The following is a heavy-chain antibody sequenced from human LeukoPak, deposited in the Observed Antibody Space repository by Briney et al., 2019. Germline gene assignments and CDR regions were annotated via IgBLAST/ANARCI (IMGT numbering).Heavy chain of an antibody. CDR2: ISGSGGST. V-gene: IGHV3-23*01. D-gene: IGHD2-15*01. CDR3: AKAPVTSCRGAFCYPFDY. CDR1: GFTFSSHS. J-gene: IGHJ4*02. Sequence: GGSLRLSCVAFGFTFSSHSMSWVRQAPGEGLEWVSGISGSGGSTYYADSVKGRFSISRDNSKSTLYLQMNSLRAEDAAVYYCAKAPVTSCRGAFCYPFDYWGQGTLVTVSS.